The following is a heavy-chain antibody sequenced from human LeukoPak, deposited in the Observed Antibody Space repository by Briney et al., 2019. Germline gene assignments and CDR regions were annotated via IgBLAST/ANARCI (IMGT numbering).Heavy chain of an antibody. CDR2: ISSRNSYI. D-gene: IGHD6-19*01. CDR3: ARVLAGTYYYYYALDV. V-gene: IGHV3-21*01. J-gene: IGHJ6*02. CDR1: GFTFSTYS. Sequence: GGSLRLSCAASGFTFSTYSMHWVGQAPGKGLEWVSCISSRNSYIYYADSVKGRFTISRNDAKNSLYLQMNSLRAEDTAVYYCARVLAGTYYYYYALDVWGQGTTVTVSS.